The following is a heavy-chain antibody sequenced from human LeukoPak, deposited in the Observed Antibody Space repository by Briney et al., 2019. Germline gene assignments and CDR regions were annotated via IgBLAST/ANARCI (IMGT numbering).Heavy chain of an antibody. CDR1: GFTFSSYA. Sequence: GGSLRLSCAASGFTFSSYAMHWVRQAPGKGLEWVAVISYDGSNKYYADSVKGRFTISRDNSKNTLYLQMNSLRAEDTAVYYCARASFFDYWGQGTLVTVSS. J-gene: IGHJ4*02. CDR2: ISYDGSNK. CDR3: ARASFFDY. V-gene: IGHV3-30*04. D-gene: IGHD6-6*01.